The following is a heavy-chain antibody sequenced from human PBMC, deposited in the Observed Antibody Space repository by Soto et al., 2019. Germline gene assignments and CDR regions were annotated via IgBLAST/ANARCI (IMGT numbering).Heavy chain of an antibody. CDR2: IYPGDSDS. V-gene: IGHV5-51*01. CDR1: GYSFTSYC. J-gene: IGHJ6*02. D-gene: IGHD6-13*01. CDR3: ARHSIAASPTGGMDV. Sequence: GESLKISCKGSGYSFTSYCIGWVRQMPGKGLEWMGGIYPGDSDSRYSPSFQGQVTISADNSISTAYLQWSSLKASDTAMYYCARHSIAASPTGGMDVWGQGTTVTVSS.